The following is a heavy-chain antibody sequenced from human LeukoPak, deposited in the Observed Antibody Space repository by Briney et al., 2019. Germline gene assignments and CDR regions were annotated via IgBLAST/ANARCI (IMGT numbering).Heavy chain of an antibody. CDR3: AKQVPQITMVRGLIGHYFDY. Sequence: PGGSLRLSCTASGFSFSNYGMHWVRQAPGKGLEWVSFLRFDATSFYYAESVKGRFTISRDNSKNTLYLQMNSLRAEDTAVYYCAKQVPQITMVRGLIGHYFDYWGQGTLVTVSS. J-gene: IGHJ4*02. CDR1: GFSFSNYG. D-gene: IGHD3-10*01. V-gene: IGHV3-30*02. CDR2: LRFDATSF.